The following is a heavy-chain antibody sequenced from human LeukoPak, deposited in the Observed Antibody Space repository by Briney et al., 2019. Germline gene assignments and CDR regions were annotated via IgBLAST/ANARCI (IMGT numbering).Heavy chain of an antibody. CDR3: ATLSPATMVRGVDFDY. V-gene: IGHV1-2*02. J-gene: IGHJ4*02. D-gene: IGHD3-10*01. Sequence: ASVNVSCNASRYTLTRYYMQWARQAPGQGLEWMGWINPNSGGTNYAQKFQGRVTMTRDTSISTAYMELSRLRSDDTAVYYCATLSPATMVRGVDFDYWGQGTLVTVSS. CDR1: RYTLTRYY. CDR2: INPNSGGT.